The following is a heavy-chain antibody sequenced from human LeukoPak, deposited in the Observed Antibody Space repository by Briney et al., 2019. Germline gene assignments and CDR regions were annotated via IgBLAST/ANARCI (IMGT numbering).Heavy chain of an antibody. CDR2: IYYSGST. J-gene: IGHJ6*02. CDR3: ARADAYYYGMDV. CDR1: GGSISSYY. V-gene: IGHV4-59*01. Sequence: SETLSLTCTVSGGSISSYYWSWIRQPPGKGLEWIGYIYYSGSTNYNPSLKSRITISVDTSKNEFSLKLSSVTAADTAVYYCARADAYYYGMDVWAQGTTVTVSS.